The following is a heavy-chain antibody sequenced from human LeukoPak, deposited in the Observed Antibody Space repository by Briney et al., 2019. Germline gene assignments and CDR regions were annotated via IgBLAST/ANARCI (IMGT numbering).Heavy chain of an antibody. CDR3: ARGVMADAFDI. V-gene: IGHV3-11*04. CDR1: GFSFSDYY. CDR2: INSGGSTI. J-gene: IGHJ3*02. Sequence: GGSLRLSCAASGFSFSDYYMSWIRQAPGKGLEWVSYINSGGSTIFYGDSVKGRFTISRDNAKNSLYLQMSSLRVEDTAVYYCARGVMADAFDIWGQGTMVTVSS. D-gene: IGHD3-16*01.